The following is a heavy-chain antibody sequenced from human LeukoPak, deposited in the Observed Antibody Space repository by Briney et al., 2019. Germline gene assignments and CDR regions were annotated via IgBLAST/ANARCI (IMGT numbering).Heavy chain of an antibody. D-gene: IGHD3-16*01. CDR3: ARGFYSWDYTRSYYFDY. CDR2: IYPGDSEI. CDR1: GYTFTKYW. Sequence: GESLKISCKGSGYTFTKYWMGWVRQMPGKGLEWVGIIYPGDSEIGYSPSFQGQVSISADNSISTAYLQWDSLKASDTAIYFCARGFYSWDYTRSYYFDYWGQGTLVIVSS. V-gene: IGHV5-51*01. J-gene: IGHJ4*02.